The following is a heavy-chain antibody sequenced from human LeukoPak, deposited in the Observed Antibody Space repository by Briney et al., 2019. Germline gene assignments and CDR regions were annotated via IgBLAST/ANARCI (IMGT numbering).Heavy chain of an antibody. CDR3: ARDRVDSSGYYYVGLLVY. CDR2: INPSGGST. V-gene: IGHV1-46*01. CDR1: GYTFTSYY. Sequence: ASVKVSCKASGYTFTSYYMHWVRQAPGQGLEWMGIINPSGGSTSYAQKFQGRVTMTRDTSTSTVYMEPSSLRSEDTAVYYCARDRVDSSGYYYVGLLVYWGQGTLVTVSS. J-gene: IGHJ4*02. D-gene: IGHD3-22*01.